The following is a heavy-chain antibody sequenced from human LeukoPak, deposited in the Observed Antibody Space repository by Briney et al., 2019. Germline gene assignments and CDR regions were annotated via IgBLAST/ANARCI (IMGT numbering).Heavy chain of an antibody. Sequence: PGGSLRLSCAASGFTFDNYDMTWVRQAPGKGLEWVSGIGGSGRSTYYADSVKGRFTISRDNSKNTLYLQMNSLRAEDTAVYYCAKIGDCDYSNIGSGCYMDVWGKGTTVTVSS. D-gene: IGHD4-11*01. CDR2: IGGSGRST. J-gene: IGHJ6*03. CDR3: AKIGDCDYSNIGSGCYMDV. V-gene: IGHV3-23*01. CDR1: GFTFDNYD.